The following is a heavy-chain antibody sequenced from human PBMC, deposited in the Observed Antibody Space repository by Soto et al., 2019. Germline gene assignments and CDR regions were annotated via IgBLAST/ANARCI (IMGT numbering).Heavy chain of an antibody. D-gene: IGHD3-3*01. CDR1: GFTFTSYS. V-gene: IGHV1-18*01. Sequence: GASVKVSCKASGFTFTSYSFNWVRQAPGQGLEWMGWISTYNGSTHYSQKFQGRVTMTTDTSTSTAYMELRSLTSDDTAVYFCARDVPTLYDYWSGYRPFDFWGQGALVTVSS. CDR2: ISTYNGST. J-gene: IGHJ4*02. CDR3: ARDVPTLYDYWSGYRPFDF.